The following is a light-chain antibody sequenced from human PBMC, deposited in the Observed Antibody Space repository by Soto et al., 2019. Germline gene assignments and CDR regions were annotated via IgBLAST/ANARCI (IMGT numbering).Light chain of an antibody. Sequence: QSALTQPHSVSGSPGQSVTISCTGTSGDVGGYNYVSWYQQHPGKAPKLMIYDVSKRPSGVPDRFSGSKSGNTASLTISGLQAEDEADYYCFSYAGSSIYVFGTGTKVT. CDR3: FSYAGSSIYV. CDR2: DVS. CDR1: SGDVGGYNY. V-gene: IGLV2-11*01. J-gene: IGLJ1*01.